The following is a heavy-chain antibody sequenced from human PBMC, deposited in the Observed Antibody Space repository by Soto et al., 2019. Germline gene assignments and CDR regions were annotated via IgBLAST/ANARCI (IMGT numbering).Heavy chain of an antibody. V-gene: IGHV3-23*01. D-gene: IGHD3-3*01. Sequence: GGSLRLSCEASGFSFSSYGVSWVRQAPGKGLEWISAISTSGSSTFYADPVKGRFTISRDISKNTLFLQMNSLRAEDTAVYYCAKDFVSRSSNYDFWSGSPYDYWGQGTQVTVSS. CDR2: ISTSGSST. J-gene: IGHJ4*02. CDR3: AKDFVSRSSNYDFWSGSPYDY. CDR1: GFSFSSYG.